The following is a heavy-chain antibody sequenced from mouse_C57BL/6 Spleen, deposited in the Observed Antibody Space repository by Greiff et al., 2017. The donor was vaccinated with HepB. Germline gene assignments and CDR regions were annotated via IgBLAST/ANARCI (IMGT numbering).Heavy chain of an antibody. CDR1: GFTFSDYY. CDR3: ARSTVVAFDY. J-gene: IGHJ2*01. Sequence: EVQLVESGGGLVQPGGSLKLSCAASGFTFSDYYMYWVRQTPEKRLEWVAYISNGGGSTYYPDTVKGRFTISRDNAKNTLYLQMSRLKSEDTAMYYCARSTVVAFDYWGQGTTLTVSS. V-gene: IGHV5-12*01. D-gene: IGHD1-1*01. CDR2: ISNGGGST.